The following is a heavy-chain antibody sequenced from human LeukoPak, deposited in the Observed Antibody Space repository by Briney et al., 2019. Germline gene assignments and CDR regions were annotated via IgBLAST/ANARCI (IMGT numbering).Heavy chain of an antibody. D-gene: IGHD3-22*01. CDR1: GGSFSGYY. V-gene: IGHV4-34*01. J-gene: IGHJ3*02. CDR3: ASAMIGVPDDAFDI. Sequence: SETLSLTCAVYGGSFSGYYWSWIRQPPGKGLEWIGEINHSGGTNYDPSLKSRVTISVDTSKNQFSLKLSSVTAADTAVYYCASAMIGVPDDAFDIWGQGTMVTVSS. CDR2: INHSGGT.